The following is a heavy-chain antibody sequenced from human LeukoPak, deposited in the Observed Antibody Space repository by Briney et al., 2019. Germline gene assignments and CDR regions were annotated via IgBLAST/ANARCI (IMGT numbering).Heavy chain of an antibody. V-gene: IGHV3-21*01. J-gene: IGHJ4*02. CDR2: IVGSSST. CDR3: ARIGAGSSRDY. CDR1: GFTFSNFA. Sequence: GGSLRLSCAASGFTFSNFAMTWVRQAPGKGLEWVSSIVGSSSTYYADSLKGRFTISRDNAKNSLYLQTNSLRAEDTAVYYCARIGAGSSRDYWGEGTLVTVSS. D-gene: IGHD6-13*01.